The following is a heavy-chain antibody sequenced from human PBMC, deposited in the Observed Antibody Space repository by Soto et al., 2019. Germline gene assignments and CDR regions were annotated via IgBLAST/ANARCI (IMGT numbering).Heavy chain of an antibody. CDR3: ARGIAAGGPNWFDP. D-gene: IGHD6-13*01. CDR1: GYIFTFYA. Sequence: ASVKVSCKASGYIFTFYAMHWVRQAPGQGLEWMGRINTRNGNTKNSQNFQDRVTITRDTSASTAYMEMSSLRSEGTAVYYCARGIAAGGPNWFDPWGQGTLVTVSS. J-gene: IGHJ5*02. V-gene: IGHV1-3*04. CDR2: INTRNGNT.